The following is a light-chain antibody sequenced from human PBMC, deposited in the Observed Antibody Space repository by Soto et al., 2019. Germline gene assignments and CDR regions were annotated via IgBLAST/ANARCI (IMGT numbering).Light chain of an antibody. Sequence: EIVMTQSPATLSVSPGERATLSCRASQSVSSNLAWYQQKPGQAPRLLIYGTSTRATGIPARFSGSGSGTEFNLTICSLQSEDFAIFYCHSYYDWILWTFGKGTKVEIK. CDR1: QSVSSN. J-gene: IGKJ1*01. CDR3: HSYYDWILWT. CDR2: GTS. V-gene: IGKV3-15*01.